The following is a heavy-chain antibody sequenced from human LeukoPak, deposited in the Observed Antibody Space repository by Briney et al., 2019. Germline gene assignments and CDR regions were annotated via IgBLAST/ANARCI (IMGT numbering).Heavy chain of an antibody. Sequence: GESLKISCKGSGSSFTNSWIGWVRQMPGKGLEWMGIIYPGDSDTRVSPPFEGQVTISADNSISTAYLQWSSLKASDTAMYYCTRQGDQWLASAIDSWGQGTLVTVSS. D-gene: IGHD6-19*01. CDR3: TRQGDQWLASAIDS. J-gene: IGHJ4*02. V-gene: IGHV5-51*01. CDR2: IYPGDSDT. CDR1: GSSFTNSW.